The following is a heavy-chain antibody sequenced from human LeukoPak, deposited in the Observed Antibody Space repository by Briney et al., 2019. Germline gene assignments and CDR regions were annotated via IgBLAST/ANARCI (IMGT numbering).Heavy chain of an antibody. CDR2: INPSGGST. J-gene: IGHJ4*02. CDR3: ARDAAYCGGDCYSRLTFDY. V-gene: IGHV1-46*01. CDR1: GYTFTGYY. D-gene: IGHD2-21*02. Sequence: ASVKVSCKASGYTFTGYYMHWVRQAPGQGLEWMGIINPSGGSTSYAQKFQGRVTMTRDMSTSTVYMELGSLRAEDTAVYYCARDAAYCGGDCYSRLTFDYWGQGTLVTVSS.